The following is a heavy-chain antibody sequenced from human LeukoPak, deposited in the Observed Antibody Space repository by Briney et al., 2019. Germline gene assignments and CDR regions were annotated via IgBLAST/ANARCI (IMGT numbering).Heavy chain of an antibody. V-gene: IGHV3-23*01. CDR3: AKNPYYDFWSGHFDN. Sequence: GGSLRLSCAASGFTFSSYAMSWVRQAPGKGLEWVSSISGTSGNTYYADSVKGRFAISRDNSKDTLYLQMNSLRAEDTAVYYCAKNPYYDFWSGHFDNWGQGILVTVSS. D-gene: IGHD3-3*01. CDR1: GFTFSSYA. CDR2: ISGTSGNT. J-gene: IGHJ4*02.